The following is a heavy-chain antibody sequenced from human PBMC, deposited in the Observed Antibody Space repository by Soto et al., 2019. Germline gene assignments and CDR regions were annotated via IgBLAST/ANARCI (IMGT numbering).Heavy chain of an antibody. CDR3: ARVAPHVATIGSVGY. CDR2: IHYSGATP. D-gene: IGHD5-12*01. J-gene: IGHJ4*02. CDR1: GYTFTNYY. V-gene: IGHV1-46*01. Sequence: ASVKVSCKASGYTFTNYYMHWVRQAPGQGLEWMGVIHYSGATPTYAQKFQGRVTMARDTSTSTVYVELSSLTSEDTAVYHCARVAPHVATIGSVGYSGQGTLVTVCS.